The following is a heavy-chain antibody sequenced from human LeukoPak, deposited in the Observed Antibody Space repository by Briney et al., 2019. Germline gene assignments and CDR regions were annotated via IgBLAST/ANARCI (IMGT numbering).Heavy chain of an antibody. J-gene: IGHJ3*02. V-gene: IGHV3-30-3*01. CDR3: ARDQWVEADAFDI. CDR1: GFTFSSYA. D-gene: IGHD2-15*01. CDR2: ISYDGSNK. Sequence: GRSLRLSCAASGFTFSSYAMHWVRQAPGKGLEWVAVISYDGSNKYYADSVKGRFTISRDNSKNTLYLQMNSLRAEDTAVYYCARDQWVEADAFDIWGQGTMVTVSS.